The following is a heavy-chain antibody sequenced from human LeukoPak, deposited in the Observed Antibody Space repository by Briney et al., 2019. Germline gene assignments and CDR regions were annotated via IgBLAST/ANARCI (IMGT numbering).Heavy chain of an antibody. CDR2: ISSSGSTI. Sequence: GGSLRLSCAASGFTFSSYEMNWVRQAPGKGLEWVSCISSSGSTIYYADSVKGRFIISRDNAKNSLYLQMNSLRAEDTAVYYCAVATIKDYFDYWGQGTLVTVSS. V-gene: IGHV3-48*03. CDR3: AVATIKDYFDY. CDR1: GFTFSSYE. D-gene: IGHD5-24*01. J-gene: IGHJ4*02.